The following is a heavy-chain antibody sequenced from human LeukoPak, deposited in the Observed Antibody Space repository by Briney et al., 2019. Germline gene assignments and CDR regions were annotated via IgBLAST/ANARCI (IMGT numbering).Heavy chain of an antibody. CDR2: ISGSGGST. J-gene: IGHJ4*02. CDR1: GFTFSSYA. CDR3: AKGRYSYSYYFDY. D-gene: IGHD5-18*01. Sequence: GGSLRLSCAASGFTFSSYAMSWVRQAPGKGLEWVSAISGSGGSTYYADSVKGRFTISRDSSKNTLYLQMNSLRAEDTAVYYCAKGRYSYSYYFDYWGQGTLVTVSS. V-gene: IGHV3-23*01.